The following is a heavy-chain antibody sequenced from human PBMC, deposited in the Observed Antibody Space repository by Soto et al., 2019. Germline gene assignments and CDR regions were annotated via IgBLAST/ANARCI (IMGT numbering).Heavy chain of an antibody. CDR3: TPGGI. V-gene: IGHV3-48*02. CDR1: GFTFSDYA. Sequence: EVQLVESGGGLAQPGGSLRPSCAASGFTFSDYAMNWVRQVPGKGLEWISQIASSGTPIYYADSVRGRFTISRDNAENSLYLQMNSLRDEDTAVYFCTPGGIWGQGTLVTVSS. CDR2: IASSGTPI. D-gene: IGHD3-16*01. J-gene: IGHJ4*02.